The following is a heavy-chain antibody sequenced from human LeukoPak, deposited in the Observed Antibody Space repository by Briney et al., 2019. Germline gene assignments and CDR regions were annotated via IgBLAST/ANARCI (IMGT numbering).Heavy chain of an antibody. CDR1: GGSISSSSYY. Sequence: PSETLSLTCTVSGGSISSSSYYWGWIRQPPGKGLEWIGSIYYSGSTYYNPSLKSRVTISVDTSKNQFSLKLTSVTAADTAVYYCARLAFPNWFDPWGQGTLVTVSS. D-gene: IGHD2/OR15-2a*01. V-gene: IGHV4-39*07. J-gene: IGHJ5*02. CDR2: IYYSGST. CDR3: ARLAFPNWFDP.